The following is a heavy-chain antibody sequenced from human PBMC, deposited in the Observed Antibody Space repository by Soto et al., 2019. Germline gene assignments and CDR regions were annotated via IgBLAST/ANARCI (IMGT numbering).Heavy chain of an antibody. D-gene: IGHD4-17*01. CDR1: GGSISSYY. CDR3: ARRYGVYFDY. V-gene: IGHV4-59*08. J-gene: IGHJ4*02. Sequence: QVQLQESGPGLVKPSETLSLTCTVSGGSISSYYWSWIRQPPGKGLEWIGYIYYSGSTNYNPSLKSRLTISVDTSKNQFSLKLSSVTAADTAVYYCARRYGVYFDYWGQGTLVTVSS. CDR2: IYYSGST.